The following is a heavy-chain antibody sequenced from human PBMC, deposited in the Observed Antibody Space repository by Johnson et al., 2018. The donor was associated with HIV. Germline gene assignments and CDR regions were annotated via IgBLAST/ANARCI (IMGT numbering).Heavy chain of an antibody. D-gene: IGHD2/OR15-2a*01. J-gene: IGHJ3*02. CDR3: TAYFADEKGPAVDI. V-gene: IGHV3-15*01. CDR2: IKSKTDGGTT. Sequence: VQLVESGGGLVKPGGSLRLSCATSGFTFSKAWMNWVRQAPGKGLEWVGRIKSKTDGGTTDYAAPVKDRFSISRDDSKNILYLQMDSLKTEDTAVYYCTAYFADEKGPAVDIWGQGAMVTVSS. CDR1: GFTFSKAW.